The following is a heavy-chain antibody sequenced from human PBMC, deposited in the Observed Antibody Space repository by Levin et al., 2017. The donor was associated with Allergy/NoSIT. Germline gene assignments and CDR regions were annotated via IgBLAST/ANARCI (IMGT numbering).Heavy chain of an antibody. J-gene: IGHJ4*02. CDR1: GYTFTGYY. V-gene: IGHV1-2*02. D-gene: IGHD5-12*01. CDR3: ARLNIVATPKPVDY. Sequence: ASVKVSCKASGYTFTGYYMHWVRQAPGQGLEWMGWINPNSGGTNYAQKFQGRVTMTRDTSISTAYMELSRLRSDDTAVYYCARLNIVATPKPVDYWGQGTLVTVSS. CDR2: INPNSGGT.